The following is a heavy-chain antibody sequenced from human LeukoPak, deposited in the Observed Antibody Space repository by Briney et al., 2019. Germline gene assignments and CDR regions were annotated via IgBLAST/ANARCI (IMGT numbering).Heavy chain of an antibody. CDR2: IYPRDGST. Sequence: ASVKVSCKASGYTFTSNYIHWVRQAPGQGLEWMGMIYPRDGSTSYAQKFQGRVTVTRDTSTSTVHMELSGLRSEDTAVYYCARESLTAFDYWGQGTLVTVSS. V-gene: IGHV1-46*01. J-gene: IGHJ4*02. CDR1: GYTFTSNY. CDR3: ARESLTAFDY.